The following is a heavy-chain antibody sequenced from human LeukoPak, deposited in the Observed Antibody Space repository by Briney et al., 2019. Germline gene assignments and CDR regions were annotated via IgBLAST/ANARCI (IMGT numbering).Heavy chain of an antibody. CDR2: IYYSGST. CDR1: GGSISSGDYY. J-gene: IGHJ2*01. Sequence: SQTLSLTCTVSGGSISSGDYYWRWIRQPPGRGLEWIGYIYYSGSTYCNPSLKSRVTISVDTSKNQFSLKLSSVTAADTAGYYCARATWVRYFDLWGRGTLVTVSS. D-gene: IGHD7-27*01. V-gene: IGHV4-30-4*08. CDR3: ARATWVRYFDL.